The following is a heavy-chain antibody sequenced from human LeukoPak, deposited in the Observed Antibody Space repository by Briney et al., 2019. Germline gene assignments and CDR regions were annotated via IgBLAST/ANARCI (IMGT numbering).Heavy chain of an antibody. D-gene: IGHD3-9*01. CDR3: ARGSTGNSYFDL. V-gene: IGHV6-1*01. Sequence: SQTLSLTCAISGDSVSSNSAVWNWIRQSPSRGLEWLGRTYYRSKWYNDYAVSVKSRITINPDTSKNQFYLQLDSVTPEDTAVYFCARGSTGNSYFDLWGRGTLVTVSS. CDR2: TYYRSKWYN. CDR1: GDSVSSNSAV. J-gene: IGHJ2*01.